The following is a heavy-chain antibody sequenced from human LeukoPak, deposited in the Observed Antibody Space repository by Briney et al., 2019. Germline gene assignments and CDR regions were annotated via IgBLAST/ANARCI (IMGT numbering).Heavy chain of an antibody. CDR2: IIPIFGTA. CDR3: ARGDSGSYGRYFDY. D-gene: IGHD1-26*01. Sequence: ASVKVSCKASGGTFSSYAISWVRQAPGQGLEWMGGIIPIFGTANYAQKFQGRVTITADESTSTAYMELSSLRSEDTAVYYCARGDSGSYGRYFDYWGQGTLVTVSS. V-gene: IGHV1-69*13. CDR1: GGTFSSYA. J-gene: IGHJ4*02.